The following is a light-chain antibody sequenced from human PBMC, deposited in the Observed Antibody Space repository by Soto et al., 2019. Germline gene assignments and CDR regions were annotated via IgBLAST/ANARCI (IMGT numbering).Light chain of an antibody. CDR1: SSNIGSDT. CDR2: RSN. CDR3: ASWDASLNGWV. V-gene: IGLV1-44*01. Sequence: QSVLTQPPSASGTPGQRVTISCSGRSSNIGSDTVNWYQQLPGTAPKLLIHRSNQRPSGVPGRFSGSKSGTSASLAISGLQSEDEADYYCASWDASLNGWVFGGGTKVTVL. J-gene: IGLJ3*02.